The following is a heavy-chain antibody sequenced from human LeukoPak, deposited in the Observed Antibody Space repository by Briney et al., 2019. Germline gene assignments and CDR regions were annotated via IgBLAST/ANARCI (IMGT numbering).Heavy chain of an antibody. CDR2: IGGDDVTA. Sequence: GGSLRLSCSASGFSFRTLAMHWVRQAPGRGLEYLAVIGGDDVTAYFADSVKGRFTVSRDISTNTLYLQMTSLRPEDTAVYYCVRDLWGFDYWSQGTLVTVSS. D-gene: IGHD1-26*01. J-gene: IGHJ4*02. CDR1: GFSFRTLA. CDR3: VRDLWGFDY. V-gene: IGHV3-64D*06.